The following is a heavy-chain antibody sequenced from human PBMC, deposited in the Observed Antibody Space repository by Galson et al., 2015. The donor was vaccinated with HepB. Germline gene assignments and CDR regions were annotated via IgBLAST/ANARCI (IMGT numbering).Heavy chain of an antibody. V-gene: IGHV3-64D*06. Sequence: SLRLSCAASGFTFSSYAMHWVRQAPGKGLEYVPAISSNGGSTYYADSVKGRFTISRDNSKNTLYLQMSSLRAEDTAVYYCVNSRLLWFGESTDYWGQGTLVTVSS. J-gene: IGHJ4*02. D-gene: IGHD3-10*01. CDR3: VNSRLLWFGESTDY. CDR2: ISSNGGST. CDR1: GFTFSSYA.